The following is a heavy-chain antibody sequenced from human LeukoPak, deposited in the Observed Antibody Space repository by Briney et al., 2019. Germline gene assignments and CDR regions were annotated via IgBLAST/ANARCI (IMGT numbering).Heavy chain of an antibody. CDR1: GFTFSSFG. CDR3: AKEDVVVITIRYFQH. V-gene: IGHV3-30*18. J-gene: IGHJ1*01. Sequence: GRSLRLSCVASGFTFSSFGMHWVRQAPGKGLEWVAVISYDGSNKYYADSVKGRFTISRDNSKNTLYLQMNSLRTEDTAIYYCAKEDVVVITIRYFQHWGQGTLVTVSS. CDR2: ISYDGSNK. D-gene: IGHD3-22*01.